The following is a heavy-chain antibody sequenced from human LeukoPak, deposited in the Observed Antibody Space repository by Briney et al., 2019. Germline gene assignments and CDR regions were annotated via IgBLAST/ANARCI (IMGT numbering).Heavy chain of an antibody. CDR1: GGTFSSYA. CDR2: IIPIFGTA. V-gene: IGHV1-69*06. D-gene: IGHD2-2*01. J-gene: IGHJ4*02. CDR3: AREAYCSSTSCYSNADFDY. Sequence: SVKVSCKASGGTFSSYAISWVRQAPGQGLEWMGGIIPIFGTANYAQKFQGRVTITADKSTSTAYMELSSLRSEDTAVYYCAREAYCSSTSCYSNADFDYWGQGTLVTVSS.